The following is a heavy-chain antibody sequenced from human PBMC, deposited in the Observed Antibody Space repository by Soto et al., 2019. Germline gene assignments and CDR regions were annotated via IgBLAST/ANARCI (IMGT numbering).Heavy chain of an antibody. CDR1: GFSLTTSGVG. V-gene: IGHV2-5*02. CDR3: AHRVLRAVFGLVTTTAIYVDF. J-gene: IGHJ4*02. D-gene: IGHD3-3*01. CDR2: IYWDDDK. Sequence: QNTLKETGPTVVKPTETLTLTCTFSGFSLTTSGVGVGWVRQSPGKAPEWLAFIYWDDDKRYSTSLKSRLTITKDTSKNQVVLTMAHVDPADTATYYCAHRVLRAVFGLVTTTAIYVDFWGQGTPVVVSS.